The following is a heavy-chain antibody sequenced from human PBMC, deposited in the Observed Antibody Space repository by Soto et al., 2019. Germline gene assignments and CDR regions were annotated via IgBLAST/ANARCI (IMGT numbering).Heavy chain of an antibody. D-gene: IGHD3-22*01. J-gene: IGHJ3*01. CDR1: GYSFINYH. CDR3: ARMFHYDTSGYIGILGGFDV. CDR2: ISPSNGQT. V-gene: IGHV1-46*01. Sequence: QVLLVQSGAEVKKSGASVKVSCKASGYSFINYHIIWVRQAPGQGPQWVGTISPSNGQTRFAQKFQGRVTMTRDTSTKVAYLELRSLKAEDTGVYYCARMFHYDTSGYIGILGGFDVWGQGTQVTVSS.